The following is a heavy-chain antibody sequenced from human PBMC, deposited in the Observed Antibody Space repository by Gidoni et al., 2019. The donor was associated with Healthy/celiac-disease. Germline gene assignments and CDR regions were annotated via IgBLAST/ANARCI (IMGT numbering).Heavy chain of an antibody. CDR3: ARDADV. Sequence: QVQLQESGPGLVKPSQTLSLTCTVSGGSISSGSYYWSWIRQPAGKGLEWIGRIYTSGSTNYNPSLKSRVTISVDTSKNQFSLKLSSVTAADTAVYYCARDADVWGQGTTVTVSS. CDR1: GGSISSGSYY. J-gene: IGHJ6*02. CDR2: IYTSGST. V-gene: IGHV4-61*02.